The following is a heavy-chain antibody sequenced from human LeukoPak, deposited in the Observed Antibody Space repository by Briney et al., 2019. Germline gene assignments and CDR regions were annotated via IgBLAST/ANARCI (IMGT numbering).Heavy chain of an antibody. CDR1: GGSISSGSYY. D-gene: IGHD6-19*01. CDR2: IYSSGST. V-gene: IGHV4-61*02. CDR3: ARDSSQWLVYYYYYYMDV. J-gene: IGHJ6*03. Sequence: SETLSLTCTVSGGSISSGSYYWSWIRQPAGTGLEWIGRIYSSGSTNYNPSVKSRVTISVDTSKNQFSLKLSSVTAADTAVYYCARDSSQWLVYYYYYYMDVWGKGTTVTVSS.